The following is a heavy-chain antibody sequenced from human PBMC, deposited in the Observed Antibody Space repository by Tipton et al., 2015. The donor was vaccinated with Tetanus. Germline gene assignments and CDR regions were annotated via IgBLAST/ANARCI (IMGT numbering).Heavy chain of an antibody. CDR3: ARGLPREPFYLDY. J-gene: IGHJ4*02. CDR2: IYYTART. V-gene: IGHV4-31*03. CDR1: GALITTGGYS. Sequence: LRLSCNVSGALITTGGYSWGWIRQPPGQGLEWLGYIYYTARTSYTPSLDSRVYISVNTSNNHFSLRLTSVTAADTAVYYCARGLPREPFYLDYWGQGKQVTVSS. D-gene: IGHD1-26*01.